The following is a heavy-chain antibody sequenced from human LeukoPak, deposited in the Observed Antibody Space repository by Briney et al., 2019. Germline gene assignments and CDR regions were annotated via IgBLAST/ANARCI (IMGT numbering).Heavy chain of an antibody. V-gene: IGHV3-23*01. CDR1: GFRFSSYA. Sequence: GGSLRLSCAASGFRFSSYAVSWVRQAPGKGLEWVSGISGGADTTYYADSVKGRFTISRDNSKNTLYLQMNSLRAEDTALYYCAKVFCSGGSCYDYYYYYGMDVWGQGTTVTVSS. D-gene: IGHD2-15*01. CDR2: ISGGADTT. CDR3: AKVFCSGGSCYDYYYYYGMDV. J-gene: IGHJ6*02.